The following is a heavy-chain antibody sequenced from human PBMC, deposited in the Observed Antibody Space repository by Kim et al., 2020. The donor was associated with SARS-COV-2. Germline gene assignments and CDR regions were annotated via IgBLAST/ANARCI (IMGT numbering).Heavy chain of an antibody. D-gene: IGHD3-10*01. V-gene: IGHV1-18*01. CDR2: ISAYNGNT. CDR1: GYTFTSYG. J-gene: IGHJ5*02. Sequence: ASVKVSCKASGYTFTSYGISWVRQAPGQGLEWMGWISAYNGNTNYAQKLQGRVTMTTDTSTSTAYMELRSLRSDDTAVYYCARGRGAMVRGVNNWFDPWGQGTLVTVSS. CDR3: ARGRGAMVRGVNNWFDP.